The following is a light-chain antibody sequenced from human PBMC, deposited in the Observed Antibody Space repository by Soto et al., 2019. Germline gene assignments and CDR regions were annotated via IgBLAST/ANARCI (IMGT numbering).Light chain of an antibody. CDR3: QSYDSSLSGFYV. CDR2: GNS. CDR1: SSNIGAGYD. J-gene: IGLJ1*01. Sequence: QSVLTQPPSVSGAPGQRVTISCTGSSSNIGAGYDVHWYQQLPGTAPKLLIYGNSNRPSGVPDRFSGSKSGTSASLAITGLQDEDEADYYGQSYDSSLSGFYVFGTGTKVTVL. V-gene: IGLV1-40*01.